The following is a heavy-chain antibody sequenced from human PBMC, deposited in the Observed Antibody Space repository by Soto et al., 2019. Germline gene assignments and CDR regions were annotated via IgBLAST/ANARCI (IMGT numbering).Heavy chain of an antibody. D-gene: IGHD3-9*01. Sequence: EVQLVESGGGLVQPGGSLRLSCAASGFTVSSNYMSWVRQAPGKGLEWVSVIYSGGSTYYADSVKGRFTISRHNSKNTLYLQMNSLRAEDTAVYYCARVNYDILTGYYGGWCWFDPWGQGTLVTVSS. CDR1: GFTVSSNY. CDR2: IYSGGST. CDR3: ARVNYDILTGYYGGWCWFDP. V-gene: IGHV3-53*04. J-gene: IGHJ5*02.